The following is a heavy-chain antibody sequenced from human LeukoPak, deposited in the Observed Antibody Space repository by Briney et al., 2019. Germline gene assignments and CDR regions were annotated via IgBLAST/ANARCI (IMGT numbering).Heavy chain of an antibody. CDR3: ARGRTTFYFFDY. J-gene: IGHJ4*02. CDR2: IYYSGST. D-gene: IGHD2/OR15-2a*01. CDR1: GASISSYC. Sequence: SETLSLTCTVSGASISSYCWSWIRQPPGKGLEWIGYIYYSGSTNYNPSLKSRVTISVDTSKNQFSLKLSSVTAADTAVYYCARGRTTFYFFDYWGQGTLVTVSS. V-gene: IGHV4-59*01.